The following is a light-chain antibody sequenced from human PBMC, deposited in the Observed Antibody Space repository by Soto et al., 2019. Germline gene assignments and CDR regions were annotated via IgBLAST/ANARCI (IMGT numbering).Light chain of an antibody. Sequence: QSALTQPASVSGSPGQSITMSCTGTSSDVGGYNYVSWYQQHPGKAPKLMIYEVSNRPSGVSNRFSGSKSGHTASLTISGLQSEDEADYFCTSYTSSTTLDVFGTGTKVTVL. J-gene: IGLJ1*01. V-gene: IGLV2-14*01. CDR1: SSDVGGYNY. CDR2: EVS. CDR3: TSYTSSTTLDV.